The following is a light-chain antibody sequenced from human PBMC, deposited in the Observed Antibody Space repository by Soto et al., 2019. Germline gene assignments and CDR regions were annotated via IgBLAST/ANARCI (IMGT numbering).Light chain of an antibody. CDR2: EVS. V-gene: IGLV2-14*01. CDR3: SSFTSSSTYV. Sequence: QSVLTQSASVSGSPGRSITISCTGTSSDVGGYKYVSWYQRHPGKAPKLMIYEVSNRPSGVSNRFSGSRSGNTASLTISGLQAEDEADYYCSSFTSSSTYVFGTGTKVTVL. J-gene: IGLJ1*01. CDR1: SSDVGGYKY.